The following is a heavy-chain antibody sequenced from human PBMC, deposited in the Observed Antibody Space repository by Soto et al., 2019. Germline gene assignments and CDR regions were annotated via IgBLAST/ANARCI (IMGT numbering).Heavy chain of an antibody. CDR1: GFTFSSYS. CDR3: ARDLSVVAARLNDY. Sequence: GGSLRLSCAASGFTFSSYSMNWVRQAPGKGLEWVSSISSSSSYIYYADSVKGRFTISRDNAKNSLYLQMNSLRAEDTAVYYCARDLSVVAARLNDYWGQGTLVTV. V-gene: IGHV3-21*01. J-gene: IGHJ4*02. CDR2: ISSSSSYI. D-gene: IGHD6-6*01.